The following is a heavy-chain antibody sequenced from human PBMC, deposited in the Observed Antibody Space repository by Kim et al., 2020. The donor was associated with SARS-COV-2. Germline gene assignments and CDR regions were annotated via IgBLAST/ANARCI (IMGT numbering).Heavy chain of an antibody. J-gene: IGHJ4*02. V-gene: IGHV3-48*04. CDR2: R. D-gene: IGHD6-13*01. Sequence: RYYADSVKGRFTISRDNAKNSRYLQMNSLRAEDTAVYYCSIIAAAGFDYWGQGTLVTVSS. CDR3: SIIAAAGFDY.